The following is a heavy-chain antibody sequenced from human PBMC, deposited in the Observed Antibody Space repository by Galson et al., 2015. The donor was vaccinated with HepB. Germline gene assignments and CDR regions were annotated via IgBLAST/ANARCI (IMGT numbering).Heavy chain of an antibody. D-gene: IGHD2-2*01. V-gene: IGHV1-3*01. CDR1: GYTFTSYA. J-gene: IGHJ5*02. CDR3: ARGRQACSSTSYYLRWFDP. Sequence: SVKVSCKASGYTFTSYAMHWVRQAPGQRLEWMGWINAGNGNTKYSQKCQGRVTITRDTSASTAYMELSSLRSEDTAVYYCARGRQACSSTSYYLRWFDPWGQGTLVTVSS. CDR2: INAGNGNT.